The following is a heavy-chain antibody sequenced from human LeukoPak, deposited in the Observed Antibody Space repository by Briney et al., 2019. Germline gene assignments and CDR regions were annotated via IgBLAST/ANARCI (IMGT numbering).Heavy chain of an antibody. Sequence: GASVKVSCKASGYTFTSYGISWVRQAPGQGLEWMGWISAYNGNTNYAQKLQGRVTITTDTSTSTAYMELRSLRSDDTAVYYCARALRFGELINWLDPWGQGTLVTVYS. D-gene: IGHD3-10*01. CDR1: GYTFTSYG. CDR3: ARALRFGELINWLDP. CDR2: ISAYNGNT. J-gene: IGHJ5*02. V-gene: IGHV1-18*01.